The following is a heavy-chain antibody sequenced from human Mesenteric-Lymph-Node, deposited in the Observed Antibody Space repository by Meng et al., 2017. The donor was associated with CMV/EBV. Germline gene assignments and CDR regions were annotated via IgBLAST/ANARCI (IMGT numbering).Heavy chain of an antibody. CDR1: GYTFTNYD. D-gene: IGHD6-13*01. CDR3: ARRATAGTFDY. J-gene: IGHJ4*02. Sequence: SCKASGYTFTNYDINWVRQATRQGLEWMGWMNPNIPLPSSTHKFPGRVTMTRNTSIGTAYMELSSLKSEDTALYYCARRATAGTFDYWGQGTLVTVSS. V-gene: IGHV1-8*01. CDR2: MNPNIPLP.